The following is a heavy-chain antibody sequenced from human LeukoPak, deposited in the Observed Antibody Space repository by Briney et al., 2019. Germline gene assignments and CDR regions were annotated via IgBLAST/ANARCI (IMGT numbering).Heavy chain of an antibody. V-gene: IGHV1-24*01. D-gene: IGHD3-22*01. Sequence: ASVKVSCKVSGYALTELSMHWVRQAPGKGLEWMGGFDPEDGETIYAQKFQGRVTMTEDTSTDTAYMELSSLRSEDTAVYYCARERYYYDSSGYYSPADYWGQGTLVTVSS. CDR2: FDPEDGET. CDR3: ARERYYYDSSGYYSPADY. J-gene: IGHJ4*02. CDR1: GYALTELS.